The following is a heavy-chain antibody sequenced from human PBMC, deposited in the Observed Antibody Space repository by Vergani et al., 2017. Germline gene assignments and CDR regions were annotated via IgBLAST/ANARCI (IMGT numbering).Heavy chain of an antibody. CDR1: GFTFDDYT. J-gene: IGHJ4*02. CDR3: AKDMYGYCSGGSCSGFYY. V-gene: IGHV3-43*01. Sequence: EVQLVESGGVVVQPGGSLRLSCAASGFTFDDYTMHWVRQAPGKGLEWVSLISWDGGSTYYADSVKGRFTISRDNSKNSLYLQMNSLRTEDTALYYCAKDMYGYCSGGSCSGFYYWGQGTLVTVSS. CDR2: ISWDGGST. D-gene: IGHD2-15*01.